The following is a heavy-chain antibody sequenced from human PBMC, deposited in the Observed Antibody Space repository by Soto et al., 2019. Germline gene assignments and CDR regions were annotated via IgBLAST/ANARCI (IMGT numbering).Heavy chain of an antibody. Sequence: QVPLVESGGGLVKPGGSLRLSCVGSAFSFTDYYVSWIRQAPEKGLECVSYISSDGTTTYYADSVKGRFTISRDNTKNSLYQQMDSLRADDTAVHYCARGHQYVHYWGQGTLVTVAS. CDR3: ARGHQYVHY. CDR1: AFSFTDYY. V-gene: IGHV3-11*01. CDR2: ISSDGTTT. J-gene: IGHJ1*01.